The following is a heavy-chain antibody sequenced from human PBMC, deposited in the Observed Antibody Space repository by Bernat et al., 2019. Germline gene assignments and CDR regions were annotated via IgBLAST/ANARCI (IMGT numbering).Heavy chain of an antibody. J-gene: IGHJ4*02. CDR3: AKVGGKYCGGDCYYDY. CDR2: IWYDGSNK. CDR1: GFTFSSYG. V-gene: IGHV3-33*06. D-gene: IGHD2-21*01. Sequence: QVQLVESGGGVVQPGRSLRLSCAASGFTFSSYGMHWVRQAPGKGLEWVAVIWYDGSNKYYADSVKGRFTISRDNSKNTLYLQMNSLRAEDTAVYYCAKVGGKYCGGDCYYDYWGQGTLVTVSS.